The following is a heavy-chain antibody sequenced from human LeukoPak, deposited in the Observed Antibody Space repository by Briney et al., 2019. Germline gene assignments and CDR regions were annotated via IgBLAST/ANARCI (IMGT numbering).Heavy chain of an antibody. V-gene: IGHV3-21*01. Sequence: GGSLRLSCAASGFTFSSYSMNWVRQAPGKGLEWVSSISSSSSYIYYADSVKGRFTISRDNAKNSLYLQMNSLRAEDTAVYYCARGGQGSYGESAFDIWGQGTMVTVSS. D-gene: IGHD1-26*01. J-gene: IGHJ3*02. CDR2: ISSSSSYI. CDR3: ARGGQGSYGESAFDI. CDR1: GFTFSSYS.